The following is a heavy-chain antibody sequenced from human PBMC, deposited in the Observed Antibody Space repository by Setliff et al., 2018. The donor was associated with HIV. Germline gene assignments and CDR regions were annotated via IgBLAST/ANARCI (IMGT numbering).Heavy chain of an antibody. V-gene: IGHV4-39*07. J-gene: IGHJ3*02. CDR2: IYHSGTT. Sequence: PSETLSLTCAVSGGSIINTRYCWGWMRQTPGKGLEWIGRIYHSGTTYYNPSLKIRVTISVDTSKNQFSLKLTSVTAADTALYYCARNIEWEPYAFDIWGQGTMVTVSS. D-gene: IGHD1-26*01. CDR1: GGSIINTRYC. CDR3: ARNIEWEPYAFDI.